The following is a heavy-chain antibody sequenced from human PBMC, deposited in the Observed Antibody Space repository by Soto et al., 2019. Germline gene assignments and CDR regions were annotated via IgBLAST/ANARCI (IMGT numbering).Heavy chain of an antibody. CDR2: IIPIFGAA. V-gene: IGHV1-69*13. J-gene: IGHJ5*02. Sequence: SVKVSCKASGGSFSSYIINWVRQAPGQGLEWMGGIIPIFGAANYAQEFQDRVTIIADESTDTAYMELRSLRSEDTALYYCARAYDSNKYWFGPWGQGTLVTVSS. CDR1: GGSFSSYI. D-gene: IGHD2-8*01. CDR3: ARAYDSNKYWFGP.